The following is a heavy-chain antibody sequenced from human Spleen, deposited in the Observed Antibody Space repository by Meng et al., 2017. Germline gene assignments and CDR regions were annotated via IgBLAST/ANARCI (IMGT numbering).Heavy chain of an antibody. Sequence: QVRLVQSGAEGKNPGASVKVSFKPSGYNFPDYWLHWVRRAPGQGLEWMGRIDPKSGDTHYAQRFQGRVTMTGDTSISTAYMELSGLRSDDTAMYYCARDEDISAAGKLFGDYWGQGTLVTVSS. J-gene: IGHJ4*02. D-gene: IGHD6-13*01. V-gene: IGHV1-2*06. CDR3: ARDEDISAAGKLFGDY. CDR1: GYNFPDYW. CDR2: IDPKSGDT.